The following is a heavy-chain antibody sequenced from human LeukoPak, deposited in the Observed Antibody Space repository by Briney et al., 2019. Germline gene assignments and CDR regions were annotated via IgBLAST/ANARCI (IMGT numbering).Heavy chain of an antibody. J-gene: IGHJ4*02. CDR3: ARDLAWGAFDY. CDR1: GFTIRNYG. D-gene: IGHD7-27*01. V-gene: IGHV3-23*01. CDR2: ISPRGGGT. Sequence: GESLRLSCAASGFTIRNYGMNWVRQAPGKGLEWLSGISPRGGGTYYADSVKGRFTISRDDSENTLSLQMNSLTVEDTAVYYCARDLAWGAFDYWGQGTLVTVSS.